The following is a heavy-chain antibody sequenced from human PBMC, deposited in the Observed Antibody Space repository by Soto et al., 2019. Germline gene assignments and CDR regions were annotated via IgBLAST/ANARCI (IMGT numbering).Heavy chain of an antibody. Sequence: SQTLSLTCAVSGGSISSGGYSWSWIRQPPGKGLEWIGYIYYSGSTYYNPSLKSRVTISVDTSKNQFSLKLSSVTAADTAVYYCARGNTPVDYWGQGTLVTVSX. J-gene: IGHJ4*02. CDR3: ARGNTPVDY. CDR1: GGSISSGGYS. CDR2: IYYSGST. V-gene: IGHV4-30-4*01. D-gene: IGHD2-2*02.